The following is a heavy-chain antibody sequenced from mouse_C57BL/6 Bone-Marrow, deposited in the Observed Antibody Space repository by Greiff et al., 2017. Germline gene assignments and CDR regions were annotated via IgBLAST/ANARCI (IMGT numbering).Heavy chain of an antibody. V-gene: IGHV1-55*01. CDR2: IYPGSGST. CDR1: GYTFTSYW. D-gene: IGHD2-5*01. CDR3: ARNSAYYINYWYFDV. Sequence: QVQLQQPGAELVKPGASVKMSCKASGYTFTSYWITWVKQRPGQGLEWIGDIYPGSGSTNYNEKFKSKATLTVAPSSSTAYMQLSSLTSEDSAVYYCARNSAYYINYWYFDVWGTGTTVTVSS. J-gene: IGHJ1*03.